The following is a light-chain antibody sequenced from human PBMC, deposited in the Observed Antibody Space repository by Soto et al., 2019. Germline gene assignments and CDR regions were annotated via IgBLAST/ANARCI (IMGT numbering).Light chain of an antibody. J-gene: IGKJ2*01. CDR3: QQYGSAPET. Sequence: EIVLTQSPDTLSLSPGERATLSCRASQSVSSSFLAWYQQRPGQAPRLLIYGASSRATGIPVRFSGSGSGTDFTITISRLEPEDFVVYYCQQYGSAPETFGQGTNLEIK. V-gene: IGKV3-20*01. CDR2: GAS. CDR1: QSVSSSF.